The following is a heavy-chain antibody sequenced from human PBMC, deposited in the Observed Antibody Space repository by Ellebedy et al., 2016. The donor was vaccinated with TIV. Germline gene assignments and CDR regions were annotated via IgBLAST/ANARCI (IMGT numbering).Heavy chain of an antibody. CDR1: GYTFTTHG. V-gene: IGHV1-18*04. D-gene: IGHD6-13*01. CDR2: VSGYNGKT. J-gene: IGHJ4*02. CDR3: ARDPGSWLTDY. Sequence: AASVKVSCKTSGYTFTTHGVSWVRQAPGQGLEWMGWVSGYNGKTQYAQKFQGRVTMTTNTSTTTAYMELRSLRSDDTAVYYCARDPGSWLTDYWGQGTLVTVFS.